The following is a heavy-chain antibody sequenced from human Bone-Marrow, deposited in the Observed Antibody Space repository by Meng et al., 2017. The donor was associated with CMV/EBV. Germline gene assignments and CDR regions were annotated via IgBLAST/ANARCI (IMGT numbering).Heavy chain of an antibody. V-gene: IGHV5-51*01. CDR3: ARHETRGAVAGNLEY. Sequence: KVSCKGSGYSFTSYWIGWVRQMPGKGLEWMGIIYPGDSDTRYSPSFQGQVTISADKSISTAYLQWSSLKASDTAMYYCARHETRGAVAGNLEYWGQGPLVTVSS. CDR1: GYSFTSYW. D-gene: IGHD6-19*01. J-gene: IGHJ4*02. CDR2: IYPGDSDT.